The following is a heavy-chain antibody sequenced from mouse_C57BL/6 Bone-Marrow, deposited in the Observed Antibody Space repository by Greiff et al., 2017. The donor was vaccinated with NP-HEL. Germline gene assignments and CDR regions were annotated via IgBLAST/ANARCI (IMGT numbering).Heavy chain of an antibody. CDR3: ARSSPLWFAY. D-gene: IGHD6-1*01. V-gene: IGHV1-82*01. Sequence: QVQLQQSGPELVKPGASVKISCKASGYAFSSSWMNWVKQRPGKGLEWIGRIYPGGGDTNYNGKFKGKATLTADKSSSTAYMQLSSLTSEDSAVYFCARSSPLWFAYWGQGTLVTVSA. CDR2: IYPGGGDT. CDR1: GYAFSSSW. J-gene: IGHJ3*01.